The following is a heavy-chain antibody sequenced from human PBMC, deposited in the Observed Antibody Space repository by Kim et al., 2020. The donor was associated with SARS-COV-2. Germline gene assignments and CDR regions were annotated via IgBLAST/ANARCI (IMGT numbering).Heavy chain of an antibody. CDR3: TRHLYSGRAYFDY. V-gene: IGHV3-72*01. Sequence: EYAASVKGRFTISRDDSKNSLYLQMNSLHTEDTAIYYCTRHLYSGRAYFDYWGQGTLVTVSS. D-gene: IGHD1-26*01. J-gene: IGHJ4*02.